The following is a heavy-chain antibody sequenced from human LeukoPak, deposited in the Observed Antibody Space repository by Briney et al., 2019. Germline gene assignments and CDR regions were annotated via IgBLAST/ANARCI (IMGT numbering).Heavy chain of an antibody. CDR1: GGSFGGYY. Sequence: PSETLSLTCAVYGGSFGGYYWSWIRQPPGKGLEWIGEINHSGSTNYNPSLKSRVTISVDTSKNQFSLKLSSVTAADTAVYYCARRQLWDIYYYGMDVWGQGTTVTVSS. CDR3: ARRQLWDIYYYGMDV. J-gene: IGHJ6*02. V-gene: IGHV4-34*01. D-gene: IGHD5-18*01. CDR2: INHSGST.